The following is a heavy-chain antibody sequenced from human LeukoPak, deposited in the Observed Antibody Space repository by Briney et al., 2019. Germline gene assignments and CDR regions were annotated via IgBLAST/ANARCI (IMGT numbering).Heavy chain of an antibody. CDR1: ELPFGGNW. CDR3: ARDETKGSSWFYYYGMDV. V-gene: IGHV3-7*03. CDR2: KREVGSEK. J-gene: IGHJ6*02. Sequence: GGSLRLPFQPSELPFGGNWWPWFRRPPGRGLEWVANKREVGSEKNYVDSVKGRFTISRDNANNILYLQMNSLRAEDTAMYYCARDETKGSSWFYYYGMDVWGQGTTVTVSS. D-gene: IGHD6-13*01.